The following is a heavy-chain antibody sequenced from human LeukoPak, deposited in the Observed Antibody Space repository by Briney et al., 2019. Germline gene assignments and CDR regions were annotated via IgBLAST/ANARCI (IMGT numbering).Heavy chain of an antibody. CDR1: GFTFKKYA. V-gene: IGHV3-23*01. D-gene: IGHD2-15*01. J-gene: IGHJ5*02. Sequence: WGSLRLSCAASGFTFKKYAMSWVRQVPGKGLEWVSSISGSGNNTYYVDSAKGRITISRDNSKNTLFLQINSLRAEDTAVYYCSRGPYCSGGTCFSLGEFDPWGQGTLVTVSS. CDR2: ISGSGNNT. CDR3: SRGPYCSGGTCFSLGEFDP.